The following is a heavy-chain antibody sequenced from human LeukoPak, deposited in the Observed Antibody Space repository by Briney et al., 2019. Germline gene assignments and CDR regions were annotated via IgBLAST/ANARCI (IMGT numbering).Heavy chain of an antibody. V-gene: IGHV4-34*01. CDR3: ARGLDDSSGYPFDY. CDR1: GGSFSGYY. Sequence: PSETLSLTCSVYGGSFSGYYWSWIRQPPGKGLEWIGEINHSGSTNYNPSLKSRVTISVDTSKNQFSLKLSSVTAADTAVYYCARGLDDSSGYPFDYWGQGTLVTVSS. D-gene: IGHD3-22*01. J-gene: IGHJ4*02. CDR2: INHSGST.